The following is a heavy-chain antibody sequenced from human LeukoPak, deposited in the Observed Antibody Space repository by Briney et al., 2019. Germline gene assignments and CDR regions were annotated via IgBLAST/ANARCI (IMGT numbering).Heavy chain of an antibody. V-gene: IGHV3-7*01. D-gene: IGHD1-26*01. CDR2: IKQDGSEK. CDR1: GFTFSSHW. Sequence: GGSLRLSCAASGFTFSSHWMSWVRQAPGKGLEWVANIKQDGSEKYYVDSVKGRFTISRDNAKNSLYLQMNSLRAEDTAVYYCARVGGSYSGRYYYYMDVWGKGTTVTVSS. J-gene: IGHJ6*03. CDR3: ARVGGSYSGRYYYYMDV.